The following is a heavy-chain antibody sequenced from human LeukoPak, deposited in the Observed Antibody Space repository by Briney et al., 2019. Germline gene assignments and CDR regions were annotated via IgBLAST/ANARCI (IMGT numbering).Heavy chain of an antibody. J-gene: IGHJ4*02. CDR2: ISSSSYI. Sequence: GGSLRLSCAASGFTFSSYSMNWVRQAPGKGLEWVSSISSSSYIYYADSVKGRFTISRDNAKNSLYLQMNSLRAEDTAVYYCARATIYSSGWFDWGQGTLVTVSS. CDR3: ARATIYSSGWFD. D-gene: IGHD6-19*01. CDR1: GFTFSSYS. V-gene: IGHV3-21*01.